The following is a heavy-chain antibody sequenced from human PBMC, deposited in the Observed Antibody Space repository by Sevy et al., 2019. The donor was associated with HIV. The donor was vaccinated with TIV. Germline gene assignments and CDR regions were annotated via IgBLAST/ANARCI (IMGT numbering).Heavy chain of an antibody. CDR3: ATKGIIWSGYQYFDY. CDR2: IKSNTDGGTT. D-gene: IGHD3-3*01. CDR1: GITFTNAW. J-gene: IGHJ4*02. V-gene: IGHV3-15*01. Sequence: GGSLRLSCAASGITFTNAWMTWVRQAPGKGLEWVGRIKSNTDGGTTDYAAPVKGRFTISRDDSKSTLFLQMHSLKTDDTAVYYCATKGIIWSGYQYFDYWGQGTLVTVSS.